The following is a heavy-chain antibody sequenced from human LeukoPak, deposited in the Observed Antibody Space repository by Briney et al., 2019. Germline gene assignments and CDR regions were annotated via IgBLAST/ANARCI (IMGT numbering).Heavy chain of an antibody. D-gene: IGHD3-3*01. CDR1: GFTFSSYS. J-gene: IGHJ5*02. Sequence: GGSLRLSCAASGFTFSSYSMNWVRQAPGKGLEWVSSISSSSSYIYYADSVKGRFTISRDNAKNSLYLQMNSLRAEDTAVYYCARNRDDFWSGYWVTWGQGTLVTVSP. V-gene: IGHV3-21*01. CDR3: ARNRDDFWSGYWVT. CDR2: ISSSSSYI.